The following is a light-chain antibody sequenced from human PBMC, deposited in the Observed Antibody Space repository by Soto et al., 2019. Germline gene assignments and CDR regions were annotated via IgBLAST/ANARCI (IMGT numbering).Light chain of an antibody. Sequence: IHMTPSPSSLSASLLDRVTITVRSSQGIRNELSWFQQRPGNAPTLLISAASRLQSGVPSRFSGRGSGTDFTLTISSLQPEDFATYYCLQDYDYPRTFGQGTKVDI. CDR1: QGIRNE. V-gene: IGKV1-6*01. CDR2: AAS. CDR3: LQDYDYPRT. J-gene: IGKJ1*01.